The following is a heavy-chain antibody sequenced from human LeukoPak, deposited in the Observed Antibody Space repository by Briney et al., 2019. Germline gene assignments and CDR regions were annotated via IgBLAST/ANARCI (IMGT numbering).Heavy chain of an antibody. J-gene: IGHJ5*02. V-gene: IGHV1-69*13. CDR1: GGTFISYA. CDR3: ARDGTMVRGVSQLYNWFDP. D-gene: IGHD3-10*01. CDR2: IIPIFGTA. Sequence: ASVKVSCKASGGTFISYAISWVRQAPGQGLEWMGGIIPIFGTANYAQKFQGRVTITADESTSTAYMELSSLRSEDTAVYYCARDGTMVRGVSQLYNWFDPWGQGTLVTVSS.